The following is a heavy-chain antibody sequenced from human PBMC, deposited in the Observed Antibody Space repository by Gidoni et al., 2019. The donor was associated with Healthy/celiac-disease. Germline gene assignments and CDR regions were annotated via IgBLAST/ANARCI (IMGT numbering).Heavy chain of an antibody. V-gene: IGHV3-48*01. Sequence: EVQLVESGGGLVQPGGSLRLSCAASGFTFSSYSMNWVRQAPGMGLEWVSYISSSSSTIYYADSVKGRFTISRDNAKNSLYLQMNSLRAEDTAVYYCAREAGGKPFDYWGQGTLVTVSS. CDR3: AREAGGKPFDY. CDR2: ISSSSSTI. CDR1: GFTFSSYS. J-gene: IGHJ4*02. D-gene: IGHD3-10*01.